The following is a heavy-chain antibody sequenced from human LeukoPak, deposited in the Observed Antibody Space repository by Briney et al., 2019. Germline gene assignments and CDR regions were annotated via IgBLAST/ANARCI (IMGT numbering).Heavy chain of an antibody. Sequence: ASVKVSCKASGYTFTGYYMHWVRQAPGQGLEWMVWINPNSGGTNYAQKFQGRVTMTRDTSISTAYTELSRLRSDDTAVYYCARGDYYDSSGYYLGPPDYWGQGTLVTVSS. CDR3: ARGDYYDSSGYYLGPPDY. CDR2: INPNSGGT. D-gene: IGHD3-22*01. V-gene: IGHV1-2*02. CDR1: GYTFTGYY. J-gene: IGHJ4*02.